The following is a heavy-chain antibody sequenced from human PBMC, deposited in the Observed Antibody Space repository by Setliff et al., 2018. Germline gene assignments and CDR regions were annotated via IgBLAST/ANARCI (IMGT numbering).Heavy chain of an antibody. V-gene: IGHV1-18*01. CDR3: ARLVRYCTTRTCQRASGDEY. CDR2: LSPYTGNT. CDR1: GFTFTNSV. D-gene: IGHD2-8*01. Sequence: ASVKVSCQTSGFTFTNSVVNWVRQAPGQGLEWVGWLSPYTGNTYSAQKFQGRLTLTTDTSTTTAYMELKSLTSADTATYYCARLVRYCTTRTCQRASGDEYFGQGTLVTVSS. J-gene: IGHJ4*02.